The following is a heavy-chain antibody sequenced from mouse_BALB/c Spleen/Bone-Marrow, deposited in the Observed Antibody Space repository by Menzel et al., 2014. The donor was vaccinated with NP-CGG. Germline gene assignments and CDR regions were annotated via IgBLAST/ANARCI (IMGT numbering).Heavy chain of an antibody. J-gene: IGHJ2*01. CDR1: GFTFSSFG. CDR3: ARSGSSSGYFDY. CDR2: ISSGSSTI. D-gene: IGHD1-1*01. Sequence: EVQLVESGGGLVQPGGSRKLSCAASGFTFSSFGMHWARQAPEKGLEWVAYISSGSSTIYYADTVMGRFAVSRDNPKNTLFLQMPSLRSEDTAMYYCARSGSSSGYFDYWGQGTTLTVSS. V-gene: IGHV5-17*02.